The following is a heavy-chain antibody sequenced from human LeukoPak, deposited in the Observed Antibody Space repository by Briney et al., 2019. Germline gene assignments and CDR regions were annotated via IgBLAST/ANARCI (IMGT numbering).Heavy chain of an antibody. Sequence: GSLRLSCAASGFTFSNYAMSWIRQPPWKGLEWIGSIYYSGSTYYNPSLKSRVTISVDTSKNQFSLKLSSVTAADTAVYYCARENIAVAGTALGMFDHWGQGTLVTVSS. V-gene: IGHV4-39*07. CDR1: GFTFSNYA. J-gene: IGHJ4*02. CDR3: ARENIAVAGTALGMFDH. CDR2: IYYSGST. D-gene: IGHD6-19*01.